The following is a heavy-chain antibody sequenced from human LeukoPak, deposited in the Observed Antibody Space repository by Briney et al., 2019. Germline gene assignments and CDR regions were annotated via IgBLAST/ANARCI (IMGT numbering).Heavy chain of an antibody. D-gene: IGHD3-10*01. CDR3: ARGSGSFDY. CDR1: GGSISPYY. Sequence: PSETLSLTCTVSGGSISPYYWTWIRQPPGKGLEWIGEINHSGSTNYNPSLKSRVTISEDTSKNYFSLKVTSVTAADTAVYYCARGSGSFDYWGQGILVTVSS. V-gene: IGHV4-34*01. CDR2: INHSGST. J-gene: IGHJ4*02.